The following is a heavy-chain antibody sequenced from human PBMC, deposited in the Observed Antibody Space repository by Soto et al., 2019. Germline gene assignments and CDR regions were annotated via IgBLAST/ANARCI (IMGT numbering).Heavy chain of an antibody. D-gene: IGHD1-26*01. V-gene: IGHV3-23*01. Sequence: VQLLESGGGLVQPGGSLRLSCAASGFTFSSYAMSWVRQAPGKGLEWVSAISGSGGSTYYADSVKGRFTISRDNSKNTLYLQMNSLRAEDTAVYYCAKVSGSYPRAGYYFDYWGQGTLVTVSS. CDR3: AKVSGSYPRAGYYFDY. CDR1: GFTFSSYA. CDR2: ISGSGGST. J-gene: IGHJ4*02.